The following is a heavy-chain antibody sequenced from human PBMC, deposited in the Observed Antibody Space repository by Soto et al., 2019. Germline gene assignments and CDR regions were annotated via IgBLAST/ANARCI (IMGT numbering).Heavy chain of an antibody. CDR2: IYHSGST. CDR1: GGSISSSNW. D-gene: IGHD2-15*01. J-gene: IGHJ6*02. CDR3: AREEIYCSGGSCYDLPWYYGMDV. Sequence: SETLSLTCAVSGGSISSSNWWSWVRQPPGKGLEWIGEIYHSGSTNYNPSLKSRVTISVDKSKNQFSLKLSSVTAADTAVYYCAREEIYCSGGSCYDLPWYYGMDVWGQGTTVTVSS. V-gene: IGHV4-4*02.